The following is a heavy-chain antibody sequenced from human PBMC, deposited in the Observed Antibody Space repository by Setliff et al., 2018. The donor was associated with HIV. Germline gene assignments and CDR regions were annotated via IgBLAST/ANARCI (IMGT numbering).Heavy chain of an antibody. V-gene: IGHV1-69-2*01. CDR2: VDPKNGKT. CDR3: ATLDYYGSQTYNLALHY. CDR1: GYTFTNYA. D-gene: IGHD3-10*01. J-gene: IGHJ4*02. Sequence: ASVKVSCKASGYTFTNYAIHWVRQAPGQRLEWMGRVDPKNGKTLYAENLRGRITITADTSTDTAYMELNSLRSEDTAMYYCATLDYYGSQTYNLALHYWGQGTLVTAPQ.